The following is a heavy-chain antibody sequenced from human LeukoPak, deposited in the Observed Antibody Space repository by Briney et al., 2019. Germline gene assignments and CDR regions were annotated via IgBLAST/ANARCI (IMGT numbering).Heavy chain of an antibody. J-gene: IGHJ4*02. D-gene: IGHD1-20*01. Sequence: GGSLRLSCAASGFTFSSYAMHWVRQAPGKGLEWVAVISYDGSNKYYADSVKGRFTISRDNSKNTLYLQMNSLRAEDTAVYYCARDRSSVNAITGTTGSDYWGQGTLVTVSS. CDR2: ISYDGSNK. CDR3: ARDRSSVNAITGTTGSDY. V-gene: IGHV3-30*14. CDR1: GFTFSSYA.